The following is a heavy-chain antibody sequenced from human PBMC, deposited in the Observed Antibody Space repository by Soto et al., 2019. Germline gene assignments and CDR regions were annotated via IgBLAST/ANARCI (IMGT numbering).Heavy chain of an antibody. CDR2: IYYSGST. CDR3: ARQVDKLSLYYYGMDV. D-gene: IGHD3-9*01. J-gene: IGHJ6*02. Sequence: PSETLSLTCTVSGGSISSSSYYWGWIRQPPGKGLEWIGSIYYSGSTYYNPSLKSRVTISVDTSKNQFSLKLSSVTAADTAVYYCARQVDKLSLYYYGMDVWGQGTTVTVSS. CDR1: GGSISSSSYY. V-gene: IGHV4-39*01.